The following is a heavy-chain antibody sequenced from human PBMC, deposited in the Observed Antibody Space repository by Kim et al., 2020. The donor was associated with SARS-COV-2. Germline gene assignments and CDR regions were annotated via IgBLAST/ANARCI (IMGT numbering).Heavy chain of an antibody. Sequence: GVSGVRTHYADSVKVPFTISQDNSKSTLFLQMNSLRAEDTAVYYCEASDYWGQGSLVTVSS. CDR3: EASDY. J-gene: IGHJ4*02. CDR2: GVSGVRT. V-gene: IGHV3-23*01.